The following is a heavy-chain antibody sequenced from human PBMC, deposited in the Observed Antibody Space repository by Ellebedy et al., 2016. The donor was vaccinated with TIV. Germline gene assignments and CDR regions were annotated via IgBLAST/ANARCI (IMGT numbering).Heavy chain of an antibody. CDR2: ISYDGSNK. D-gene: IGHD1-14*01. CDR1: GFTFSSYA. CDR3: ARDPGRLWYYGMDV. V-gene: IGHV3-30-3*01. J-gene: IGHJ6*02. Sequence: GESPKISXAASGFTFSSYAMHWVRQAPGKGLEWVAVISYDGSNKYYADSVKGRFTISRDNSKNTLYLQMNSLRAEDTAVYYCARDPGRLWYYGMDVWGQGTTVTVSS.